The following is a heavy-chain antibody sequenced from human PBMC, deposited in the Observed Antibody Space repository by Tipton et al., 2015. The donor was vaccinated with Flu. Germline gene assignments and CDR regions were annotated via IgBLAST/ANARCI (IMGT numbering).Heavy chain of an antibody. CDR2: ISYSGIT. D-gene: IGHD6-19*01. V-gene: IGHV4-39*01. J-gene: IGHJ4*02. Sequence: LRLSCSVSGDSISSSGYYWGWIRQPPGRGLEWVGIISYSGITYYNPSLKSRLTMSVDASKNQFSLRLMSVTAADTAIYYCARKTVAGLTDYWGQGTLVTVSS. CDR3: ARKTVAGLTDY. CDR1: GDSISSSGYY.